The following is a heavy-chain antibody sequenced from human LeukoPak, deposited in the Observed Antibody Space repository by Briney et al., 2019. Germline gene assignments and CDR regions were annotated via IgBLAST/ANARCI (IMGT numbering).Heavy chain of an antibody. CDR3: ARGHTMIVVVSNY. J-gene: IGHJ4*02. CDR2: INPNSGGT. D-gene: IGHD3-22*01. CDR1: GYTFTGYY. V-gene: IGHV1-2*02. Sequence: ASVKVSCKASGYTFTGYYMHWVRQSPGQGLEWMGWINPNSGGTNYAQKVQGRVTMTRDTSMSTAYMELSRLRSEDTAVYYCARGHTMIVVVSNYWGQGTLVTVSS.